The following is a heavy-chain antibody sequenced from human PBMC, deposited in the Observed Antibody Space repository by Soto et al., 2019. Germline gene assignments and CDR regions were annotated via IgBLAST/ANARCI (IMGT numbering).Heavy chain of an antibody. D-gene: IGHD2-15*01. CDR3: ARTPRAQMIVLEAATRFDY. V-gene: IGHV1-18*04. CDR2: ISPYNGNT. Sequence: QVQLVQSGAEVKRPGASVKVSCKASGYTFTTYGFNWVRQAPGQGLEWMGWISPYNGNTNYAQNFQGRVTMTTDTSTSTAYMVLRSLTSDDTAVYYCARTPRAQMIVLEAATRFDYWGQGTLVTVSS. CDR1: GYTFTTYG. J-gene: IGHJ4*02.